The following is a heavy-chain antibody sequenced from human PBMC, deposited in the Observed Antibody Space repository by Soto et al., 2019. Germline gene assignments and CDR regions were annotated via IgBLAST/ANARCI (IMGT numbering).Heavy chain of an antibody. CDR3: AKDQIVVVVAARHYYFDY. D-gene: IGHD2-15*01. CDR2: ISGSGGST. Sequence: PGGSLRLSCAASGFTFSSYAMSWVRQAPGKGLEWVSAISGSGGSTYYADSVKGRFTISRDNSKNTLYLQMNSLRAEDTAVYYCAKDQIVVVVAARHYYFDYWGQGTLVTVSS. CDR1: GFTFSSYA. V-gene: IGHV3-23*01. J-gene: IGHJ4*02.